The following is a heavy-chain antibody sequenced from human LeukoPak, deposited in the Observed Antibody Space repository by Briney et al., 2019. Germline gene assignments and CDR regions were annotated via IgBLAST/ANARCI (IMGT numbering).Heavy chain of an antibody. CDR3: VRLGYSSGAYYFDY. CDR1: GYSISSGYY. D-gene: IGHD5-18*01. CDR2: IYHSGSA. J-gene: IGHJ4*02. V-gene: IGHV4-38-2*02. Sequence: QVQLQESGPGLVKPSETLSLTCTVSGYSISSGYYWGWIREPPGKGREWVGIIYHSGSAHYNPSLKSRVTISEDTPKNQFSLKLNSVTATDTAVYYCVRLGYSSGAYYFDYWGQGTLVTVSS.